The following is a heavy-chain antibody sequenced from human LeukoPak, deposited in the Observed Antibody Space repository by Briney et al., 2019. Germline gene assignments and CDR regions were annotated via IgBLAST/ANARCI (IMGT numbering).Heavy chain of an antibody. Sequence: SETLSLTCAVSGDSLTSGTYYWSWIRQPPGKGLEWTGYILHSGSTYYNPSLKSRVTISVDTSKSQFSLKLSSVTAADTAVYFCARTRDFWNGYFDYWGQGILVTVSS. CDR1: GDSLTSGTYY. V-gene: IGHV4-30-2*01. J-gene: IGHJ4*02. CDR2: ILHSGST. CDR3: ARTRDFWNGYFDY. D-gene: IGHD3-3*01.